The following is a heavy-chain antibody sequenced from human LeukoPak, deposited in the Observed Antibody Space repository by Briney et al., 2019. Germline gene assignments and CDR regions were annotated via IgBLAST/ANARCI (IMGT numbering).Heavy chain of an antibody. Sequence: PGGSLRLSCAASGFTFRSYEMNWVRQAPGKGLEWVSYISSSGSTIYYADSLERRFTISRDNAKNSLYLHMNTQSADYTAVYLFAREAVQLWSPGSWFDPWSQGTLVTVSS. CDR3: AREAVQLWSPGSWFDP. D-gene: IGHD5-18*01. J-gene: IGHJ5*02. CDR2: ISSSGSTI. CDR1: GFTFRSYE. V-gene: IGHV3-48*03.